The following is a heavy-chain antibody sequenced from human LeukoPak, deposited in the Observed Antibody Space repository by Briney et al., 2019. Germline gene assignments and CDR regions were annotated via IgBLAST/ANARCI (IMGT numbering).Heavy chain of an antibody. CDR1: GFTLSTYA. Sequence: PGGSPRLSCAASGFTLSTYAMSWVRQTPGKGLEWVAATSSSDAGTYHADSVRGRFTISRDNSKNTLYLQMNSLRAEDTAVYYCAKLVVPAAIRGGAFDIWGQGTMVTVSS. J-gene: IGHJ3*02. CDR3: AKLVVPAAIRGGAFDI. CDR2: TSSSDAGT. V-gene: IGHV3-23*01. D-gene: IGHD2-2*01.